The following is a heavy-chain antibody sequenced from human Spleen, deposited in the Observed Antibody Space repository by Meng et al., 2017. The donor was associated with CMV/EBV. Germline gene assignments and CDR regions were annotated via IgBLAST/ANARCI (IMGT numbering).Heavy chain of an antibody. D-gene: IGHD6-19*01. J-gene: IGHJ4*02. Sequence: SQTLSLTCAVYGGSFSGYYWSWIRQPPGKGLEWIGEINHSGSTNSNPSLKSRVTISVDTSKNQFSLKLSSVSAADTAVYYCATSGWSRLLYWGQGTLVTVSS. CDR2: INHSGST. CDR3: ATSGWSRLLY. V-gene: IGHV4-34*01. CDR1: GGSFSGYY.